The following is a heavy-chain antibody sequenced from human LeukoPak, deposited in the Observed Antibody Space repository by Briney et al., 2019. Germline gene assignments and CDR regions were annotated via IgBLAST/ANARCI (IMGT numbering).Heavy chain of an antibody. CDR2: IYSDNR. CDR3: ARRAGAYSHPDDY. CDR1: GFTVSSNS. J-gene: IGHJ4*02. V-gene: IGHV3-53*01. D-gene: IGHD4/OR15-4a*01. Sequence: GGSLRLSCRASGFTVSSNSKSWVRQAPGKGLEWVSFIYSDNRNYSDSVKGRFTISRDNSKNTLYLQMNSLRAEDTAVYYCARRAGAYSHPDDYWGQGPLVTVSS.